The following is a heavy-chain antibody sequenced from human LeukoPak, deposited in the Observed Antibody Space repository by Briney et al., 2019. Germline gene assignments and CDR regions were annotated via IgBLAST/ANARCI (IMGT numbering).Heavy chain of an antibody. D-gene: IGHD3-22*01. Sequence: GGSLRLSCAVSGITLSNYGMSWVRQAPGKGLEWVAGMSDSGGRTNYADSVKGCFTISRDNPKNTLYLQMNSLRAEGTAVYFCAKRGVVIRVILVGFHKEAYYFDSWGQGALVTVSS. CDR3: AKRGVVIRVILVGFHKEAYYFDS. CDR2: MSDSGGRT. CDR1: GITLSNYG. V-gene: IGHV3-23*01. J-gene: IGHJ4*02.